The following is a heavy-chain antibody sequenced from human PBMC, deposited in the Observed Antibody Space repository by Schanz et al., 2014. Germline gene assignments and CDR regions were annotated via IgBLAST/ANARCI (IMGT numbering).Heavy chain of an antibody. Sequence: EVQLVESGGGLVQPGGSLRLSCAASGFTFRTYLMNWVRQAPGKGLEWVSFISSSSSTIYYADSVKGRFTISRDNAKNSLYLQMNSLRDEGTAVYYCAREGERKGMLPYYFDYWGQGALVTVSS. D-gene: IGHD3-10*01. V-gene: IGHV3-48*02. CDR1: GFTFRTYL. CDR2: ISSSSSTI. CDR3: AREGERKGMLPYYFDY. J-gene: IGHJ4*02.